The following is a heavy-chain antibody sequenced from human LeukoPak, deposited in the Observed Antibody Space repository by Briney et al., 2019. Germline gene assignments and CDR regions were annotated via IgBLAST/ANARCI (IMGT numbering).Heavy chain of an antibody. CDR2: IYPSDSET. Sequence: GESLKISCKGSGYSFTNYWIGWVRQMPGKGLKWMGIIYPSDSETRYSPSFQGHVTISADKSISTAYLQWSSLKASGTAMYYCARRLDYYDSSGYPAYYMDVWGKGTTVTVSS. CDR1: GYSFTNYW. CDR3: ARRLDYYDSSGYPAYYMDV. V-gene: IGHV5-51*01. D-gene: IGHD3-22*01. J-gene: IGHJ6*03.